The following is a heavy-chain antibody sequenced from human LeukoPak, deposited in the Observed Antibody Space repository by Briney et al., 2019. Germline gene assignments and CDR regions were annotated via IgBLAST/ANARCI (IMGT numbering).Heavy chain of an antibody. Sequence: SETLSLTCIVSGGSISSYYWSWIRQPAGKGLEWIGRIYTTGNTNYNPSLKSRVTMSIDTSKKQFSLKLSFVTAADTAVYYCARGKYYYDSNSSYRYFDPWGQGTLVTVSS. CDR2: IYTTGNT. CDR3: ARGKYYYDSNSSYRYFDP. J-gene: IGHJ5*02. D-gene: IGHD3-22*01. CDR1: GGSISSYY. V-gene: IGHV4-4*07.